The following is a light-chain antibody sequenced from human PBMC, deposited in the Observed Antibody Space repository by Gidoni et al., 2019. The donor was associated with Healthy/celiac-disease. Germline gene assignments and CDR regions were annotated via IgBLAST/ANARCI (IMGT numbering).Light chain of an antibody. CDR2: DAS. J-gene: IGKJ4*01. CDR1: QSVSSY. Sequence: ELVLTQSPATLSLSPGERATLSCRASQSVSSYLAWYQQKPGQAPRLLIYDASNRATGIPARFSGSGSGTDFTLTISSLETEDLAVYYCQQRSNWPLTFGGGTKVEIK. V-gene: IGKV3-11*01. CDR3: QQRSNWPLT.